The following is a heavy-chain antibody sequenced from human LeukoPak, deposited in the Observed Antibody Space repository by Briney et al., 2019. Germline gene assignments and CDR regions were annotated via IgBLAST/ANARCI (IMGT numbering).Heavy chain of an antibody. CDR3: AAGAERGPPRPWFDP. D-gene: IGHD6-6*01. Sequence: PSETLSLTCTVSGGSISSSSYYWGWIRQPPGKGLEWIGSIYYSGSTYYNPSLESRVTISVDTSKNQVSLKVTSVTAADTAVYYCAAGAERGPPRPWFDPWGQGTLVTVSS. CDR2: IYYSGST. J-gene: IGHJ5*02. CDR1: GGSISSSSYY. V-gene: IGHV4-39*07.